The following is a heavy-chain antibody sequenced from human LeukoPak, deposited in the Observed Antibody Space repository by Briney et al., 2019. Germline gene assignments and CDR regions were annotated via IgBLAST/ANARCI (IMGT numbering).Heavy chain of an antibody. Sequence: SETLSLTCTVSGGSISSYYWSWIRRPLGKGLEWIGYIYYSGSTNYNPSLKSRVTVSVDTSKNQFSLKLSSVTAADTAVYYCARAGDILTGYWVDYWGQGTLVTVSS. CDR3: ARAGDILTGYWVDY. CDR2: IYYSGST. D-gene: IGHD3-9*01. CDR1: GGSISSYY. J-gene: IGHJ4*02. V-gene: IGHV4-59*01.